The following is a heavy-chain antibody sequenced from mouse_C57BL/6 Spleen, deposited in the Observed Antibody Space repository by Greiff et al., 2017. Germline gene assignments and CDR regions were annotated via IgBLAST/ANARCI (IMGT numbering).Heavy chain of an antibody. D-gene: IGHD1-1*01. CDR1: GFNIKDDY. CDR2: IDPENGDT. CDR3: TPNYYGSSYGYFDV. Sequence: EVKVVESGAELVRPGASVKLSCTASGFNIKDDYMHWVKQRPEQGLEWIGWIDPENGDTEYASKFQGKATITADTSSNTAYLQLSSLTSEDTAVYYCTPNYYGSSYGYFDVWGTGTTVTVSS. V-gene: IGHV14-4*01. J-gene: IGHJ1*03.